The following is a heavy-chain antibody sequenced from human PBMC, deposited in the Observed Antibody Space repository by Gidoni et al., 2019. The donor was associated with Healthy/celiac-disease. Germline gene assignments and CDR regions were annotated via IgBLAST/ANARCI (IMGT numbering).Heavy chain of an antibody. D-gene: IGHD1-26*01. CDR2: IYYSGST. Sequence: QVQLQESGPGLVKPSETLSLPCNVSGGSISSYYWSWIRQPPGKGLEWIGDIYYSGSTNYNPSLKSRVTISVDTSKNQFSLKLSSVTAADTAVYYCARSSGSYWFDPWGQGTLVTVSS. CDR1: GGSISSYY. J-gene: IGHJ5*02. V-gene: IGHV4-59*01. CDR3: ARSSGSYWFDP.